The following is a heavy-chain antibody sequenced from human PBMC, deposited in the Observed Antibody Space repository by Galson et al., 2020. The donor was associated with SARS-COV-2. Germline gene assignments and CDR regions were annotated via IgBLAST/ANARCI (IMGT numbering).Heavy chain of an antibody. D-gene: IGHD6-13*01. Sequence: ASVKVSCKASGYTFTGYYIHWVRQAPGQGLAWMGWVNPNSGDTKYKQNFQGRVSMTRDMSTSTAYMELSSLTSDDTAFYYCARDRISAPDDFDYWGQGTLVTVS. CDR3: ARDRISAPDDFDY. CDR1: GYTFTGYY. J-gene: IGHJ4*02. CDR2: VNPNSGDT. V-gene: IGHV1-2*02.